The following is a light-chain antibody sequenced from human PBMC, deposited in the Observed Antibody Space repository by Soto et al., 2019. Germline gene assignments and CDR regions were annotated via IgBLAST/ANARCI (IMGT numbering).Light chain of an antibody. CDR2: RSN. V-gene: IGLV1-47*01. Sequence: QSVLTQPPSASGTPGQRVTISCSGSSSNIGSNFVSWYQQLPGTAPKLLIYRSNRRPSGVPDRFSGSRSGTSASLAISGLRSEDESDYYCAAWDDSLSGLWVFGVWTKLTVL. J-gene: IGLJ3*02. CDR1: SSNIGSNF. CDR3: AAWDDSLSGLWV.